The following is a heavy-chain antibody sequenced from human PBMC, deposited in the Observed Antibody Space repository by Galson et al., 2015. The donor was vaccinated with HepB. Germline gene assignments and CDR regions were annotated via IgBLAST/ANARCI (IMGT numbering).Heavy chain of an antibody. CDR3: ARDLSYYGSGTGRAFDI. D-gene: IGHD3-10*01. J-gene: IGHJ3*02. CDR2: ISAYNGNT. Sequence: SVKVSCKASGYTFTSYGISRVRQAPGQGLEWMGWISAYNGNTNYAQKLQGRVTITTDTSTSTAYMELRSLRSDDTAVYYCARDLSYYGSGTGRAFDIWGQGTMVTVSS. V-gene: IGHV1-18*01. CDR1: GYTFTSYG.